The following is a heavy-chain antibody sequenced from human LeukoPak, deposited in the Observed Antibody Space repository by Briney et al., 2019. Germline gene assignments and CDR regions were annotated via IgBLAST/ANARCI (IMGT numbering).Heavy chain of an antibody. Sequence: ASVKVSCKVSGYTLTELSMHWVRQAPGKGLEWMGGFDPEDGETIYAQKFQGRVTMTEDTSTDTAYMELSRLRSEDTAVYYCETVGNYDILTGYYSSWRYFDYWGQGTLVTVSS. CDR1: GYTLTELS. V-gene: IGHV1-24*01. CDR2: FDPEDGET. CDR3: ETVGNYDILTGYYSSWRYFDY. D-gene: IGHD3-9*01. J-gene: IGHJ4*02.